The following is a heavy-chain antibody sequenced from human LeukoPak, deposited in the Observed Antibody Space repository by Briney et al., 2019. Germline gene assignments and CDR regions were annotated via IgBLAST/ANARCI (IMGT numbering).Heavy chain of an antibody. CDR1: GYTFTSYD. D-gene: IGHD6-19*01. CDR3: ARGLQWLALLHMDV. V-gene: IGHV1-8*03. J-gene: IGHJ6*03. Sequence: ASVKVSCKASGYTFTSYDINWVRQATGQGLEWMGWMNPNSGNTGYAQKFQGRVTITRNTSISTAYMELSSLRSEDTAVYYCARGLQWLALLHMDVWGKGTTVIVSS. CDR2: MNPNSGNT.